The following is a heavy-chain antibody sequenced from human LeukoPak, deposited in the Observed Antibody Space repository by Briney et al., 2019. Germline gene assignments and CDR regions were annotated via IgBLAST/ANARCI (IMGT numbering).Heavy chain of an antibody. V-gene: IGHV1-2*02. D-gene: IGHD6-13*01. CDR2: INPNSGDT. Sequence: ASVKVSCKASGYTFTAYYIHWVRQAPRHGLEWMGWINPNSGDTGFSQKFQGRVTLTSDTSITTAYMHLSGLASDDTAIYYCARDRTASWYGGEDYWGQGTLVTVSS. CDR3: ARDRTASWYGGEDY. CDR1: GYTFTAYY. J-gene: IGHJ4*02.